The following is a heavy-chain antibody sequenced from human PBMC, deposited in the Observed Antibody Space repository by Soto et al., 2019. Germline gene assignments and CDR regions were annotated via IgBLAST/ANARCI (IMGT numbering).Heavy chain of an antibody. J-gene: IGHJ6*02. V-gene: IGHV3-7*03. CDR2: IKQDGSQK. CDR1: GFSFSSFW. Sequence: GGSLRLSCAASGFSFSSFWMTWVRQAPGKGLEWVANIKQDGSQKYYVDSVKGRFTISRDNAKNSLYLQMNSLRAEGTAVYYCAKDAHGDVWGQGTTVTV. CDR3: AKDAHGDV.